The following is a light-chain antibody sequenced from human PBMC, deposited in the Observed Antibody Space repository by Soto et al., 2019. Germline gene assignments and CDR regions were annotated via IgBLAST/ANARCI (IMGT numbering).Light chain of an antibody. J-gene: IGLJ1*01. Sequence: QSVLTQPASVSGSPGQSITISCTGTSSDVGGYNYVSWYQQHPGKAPKLMIYDVSNRPSGVSDRFSGSKSGNTASLTISGFQAEEEADFYCSSYTSTYTYAFGPGTKVTVL. CDR3: SSYTSTYTYA. CDR1: SSDVGGYNY. CDR2: DVS. V-gene: IGLV2-14*01.